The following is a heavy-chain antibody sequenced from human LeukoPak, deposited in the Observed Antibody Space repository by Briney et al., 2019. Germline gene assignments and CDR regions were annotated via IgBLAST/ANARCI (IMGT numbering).Heavy chain of an antibody. D-gene: IGHD2-2*01. J-gene: IGHJ3*02. CDR1: GYTFTSYA. V-gene: IGHV7-4-1*01. Sequence: ASVTVSCKASGYTFTSYAMNWVRQAPGQGREWVGWINTNTGNPTYAQGFTGRFFFSLDTSVSTAYLQICSLKAEDTAVYYCAASTVVPAASVDAFDIWGQGTMVTVSS. CDR2: INTNTGNP. CDR3: AASTVVPAASVDAFDI.